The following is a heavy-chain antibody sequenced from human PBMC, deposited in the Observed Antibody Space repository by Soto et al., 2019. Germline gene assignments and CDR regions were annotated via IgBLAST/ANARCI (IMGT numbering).Heavy chain of an antibody. J-gene: IGHJ4*02. CDR2: VYYSGAT. CDR3: ARGPRGYYYGSGSRGYYFDY. Sequence: TLSLTCIVTGDSMGSGGHYYNWIRQLPGKGLEWIGYVYYSGATHYNPSLRARATISRDTSKNQFSLKLSSVTAADTAVYYCARGPRGYYYGSGSRGYYFDYWGQGTLVTVSS. V-gene: IGHV4-31*03. CDR1: GDSMGSGGHY. D-gene: IGHD3-10*01.